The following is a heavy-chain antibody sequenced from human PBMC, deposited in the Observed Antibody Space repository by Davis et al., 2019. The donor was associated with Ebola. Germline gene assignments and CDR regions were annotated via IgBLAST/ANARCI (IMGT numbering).Heavy chain of an antibody. V-gene: IGHV3-73*01. J-gene: IGHJ4*02. D-gene: IGHD6-6*01. CDR1: GFTFSSYG. Sequence: GGSLRLSCAASGFTFSSYGTHWVRQASGKGLEWVGRIRSKANSYATAYAASVKGRFTISRDDSKNTAYLQMNSLKTEDTAVYYCTSSSPDYWGQGTLVTVSS. CDR3: TSSSPDY. CDR2: IRSKANSYAT.